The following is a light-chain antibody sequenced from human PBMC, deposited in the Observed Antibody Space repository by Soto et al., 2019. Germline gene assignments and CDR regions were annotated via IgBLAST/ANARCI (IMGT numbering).Light chain of an antibody. J-gene: IGLJ1*01. CDR1: SSNIGAGYD. CDR2: GNI. V-gene: IGLV1-40*01. Sequence: QSVLTQPPSVSGAPGQRVTISCTGSSSNIGAGYDVHWYQQRPGTAPKLLIFGNINRPSGVPDRFSGYKSGTSAYLAITGLQAEDEGDYYCQSYDSTMSARYVFGTWTKVTVL. CDR3: QSYDSTMSARYV.